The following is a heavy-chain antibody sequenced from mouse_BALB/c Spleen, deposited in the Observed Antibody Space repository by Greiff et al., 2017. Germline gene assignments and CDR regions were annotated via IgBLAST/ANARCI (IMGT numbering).Heavy chain of an antibody. Sequence: EVQRVESGGGLVKPGGSLKLSCAASGFTFSSYAMSWVRQSPEKRLEWVAEISSGGSYTYYPDTVTGRFTISRDNAKNTLYLEMSSLRSEDTAMYYCARDQEGSGFDYGGQGTTLTVAS. J-gene: IGHJ2*01. CDR1: GFTFSSYA. CDR2: ISSGGSYT. V-gene: IGHV5-9-4*01. D-gene: IGHD3-2*02. CDR3: ARDQEGSGFDY.